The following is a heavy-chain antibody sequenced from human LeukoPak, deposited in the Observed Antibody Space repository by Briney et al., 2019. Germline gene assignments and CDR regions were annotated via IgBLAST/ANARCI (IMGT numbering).Heavy chain of an antibody. Sequence: KSSETLSLTCAVYGGSFNDYYWTWIRQPPGKGLEWIGEISHTGSANYNPSLKSRVAMSVDTFKNQFSLKLSSVAATDTAVYYCARHIETISRYSSSSRDYWYFDLWGRGTLVTVSS. D-gene: IGHD6-13*01. CDR2: ISHTGSA. J-gene: IGHJ2*01. CDR1: GGSFNDYY. V-gene: IGHV4-34*01. CDR3: ARHIETISRYSSSSRDYWYFDL.